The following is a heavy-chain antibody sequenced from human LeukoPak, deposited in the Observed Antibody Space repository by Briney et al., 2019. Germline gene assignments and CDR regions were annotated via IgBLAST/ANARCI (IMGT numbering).Heavy chain of an antibody. J-gene: IGHJ4*02. Sequence: GGSLRLSCVASGFTFSSYSMNWVRQAPGKGLEWVSSISSSSSYIYYADSVKGRLTISRDNAKNSLYLQMNSLRAEDTAVYYCAREYCSGGSCSGWDYWGQGTLVTLSS. D-gene: IGHD2-15*01. CDR1: GFTFSSYS. CDR2: ISSSSSYI. V-gene: IGHV3-21*01. CDR3: AREYCSGGSCSGWDY.